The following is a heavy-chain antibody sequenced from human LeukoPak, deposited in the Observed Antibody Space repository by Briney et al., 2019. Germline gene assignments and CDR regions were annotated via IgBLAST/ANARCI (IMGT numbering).Heavy chain of an antibody. CDR2: ISWNSGSI. J-gene: IGHJ6*02. V-gene: IGHV3-9*01. CDR3: AKGDVVVVGGDGMDV. Sequence: GGSLRLSCAASGFTFDDYAMHWVRQAPGKGLEWVSGISWNSGSIGYADSVKGRFTISRDNAKNSLYLQMNSLRAEDTALYYCAKGDVVVVGGDGMDVWGQGTTVTVSS. D-gene: IGHD2-15*01. CDR1: GFTFDDYA.